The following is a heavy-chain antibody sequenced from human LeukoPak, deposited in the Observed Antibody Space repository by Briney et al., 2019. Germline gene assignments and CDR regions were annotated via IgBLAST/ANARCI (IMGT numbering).Heavy chain of an antibody. D-gene: IGHD1-7*01. CDR3: AREGNWNYGYY. CDR2: INHSGST. CDR1: GECLRGYY. J-gene: IGHJ4*02. V-gene: IGHV4-34*01. Sequence: PSETLLLTCAIHGECLRGYYWSWIPQPPGKGLEWVREINHSGSTNYNPSLKSRVTISVDTSKNQFSLKLSSVTAADTAVYYWAREGNWNYGYYWGQGTLVTVSS.